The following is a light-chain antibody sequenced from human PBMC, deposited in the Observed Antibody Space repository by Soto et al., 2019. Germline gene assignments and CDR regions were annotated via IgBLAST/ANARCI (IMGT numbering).Light chain of an antibody. Sequence: EIVMTQSPATLSVSPGERATLSCRASQSVSSNLAWYQQKPGQAPRLLIYGASTRATGIPARFSGSGSGTELPLTISSLQCEDFAVYYCQQYKNWPSWTFGQGTKVEIK. V-gene: IGKV3-15*01. CDR1: QSVSSN. CDR3: QQYKNWPSWT. CDR2: GAS. J-gene: IGKJ1*01.